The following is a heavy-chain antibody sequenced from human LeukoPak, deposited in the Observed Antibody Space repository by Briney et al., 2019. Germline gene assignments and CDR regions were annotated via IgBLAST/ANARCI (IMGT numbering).Heavy chain of an antibody. Sequence: PGGSLRLSCAASGFTFSSYSMNWVRQAPGKGLEWVSSISSSSSYIYYADSVKGRFTISRDNAKNSLYLQMNSLRAEDTAVYYCARDLAATGLHDYWGQGTLVTVSS. CDR1: GFTFSSYS. D-gene: IGHD1-14*01. CDR3: ARDLAATGLHDY. J-gene: IGHJ4*02. CDR2: ISSSSSYI. V-gene: IGHV3-21*01.